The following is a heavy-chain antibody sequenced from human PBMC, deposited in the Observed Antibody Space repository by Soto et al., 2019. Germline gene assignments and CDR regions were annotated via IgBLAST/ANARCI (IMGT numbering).Heavy chain of an antibody. J-gene: IGHJ5*02. V-gene: IGHV3-7*01. D-gene: IGHD5-12*01. Sequence: PGGSLRHSCAAAGFTFRTYWMSWVRQAPGKGLEWVANIKQDGSEKYYVDSVKGRFTISRDNAKNSLYLQMNSLRAEDTAVYYCAREVATIAFTWFYTLGQRNLLPVSA. CDR1: GFTFRTYW. CDR3: AREVATIAFTWFYT. CDR2: IKQDGSEK.